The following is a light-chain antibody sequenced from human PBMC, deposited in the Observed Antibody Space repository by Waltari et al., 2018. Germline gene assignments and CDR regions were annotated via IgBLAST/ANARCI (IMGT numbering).Light chain of an antibody. J-gene: IGKJ1*01. Sequence: DIVMTQSPDSLAVSLGERATINCKSSQSVLYTSNNKNYLAWYQQKPGQPPKLLFYWASTRASGVPDRFSGRGSGTDFTLTISGLQAEDVAVYYCQQYYSPPWTFGQGTQVEIK. V-gene: IGKV4-1*01. CDR3: QQYYSPPWT. CDR1: QSVLYTSNNKNY. CDR2: WAS.